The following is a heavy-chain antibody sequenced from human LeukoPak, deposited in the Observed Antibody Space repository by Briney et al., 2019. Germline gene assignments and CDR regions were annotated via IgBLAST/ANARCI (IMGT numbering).Heavy chain of an antibody. CDR2: IYYSGST. J-gene: IGHJ4*02. CDR3: ARHFLWFGELMAFDY. CDR1: GGSISSYY. D-gene: IGHD3-10*01. V-gene: IGHV4-59*08. Sequence: SETLSLTCTVSGGSISSYYWSWIRQPPGKGLEWIGYIYYSGSTNYNPSLKSRVTISVDTSKNQFSLKLSSVTAADTAVYYCARHFLWFGELMAFDYWGQGTPVTVSS.